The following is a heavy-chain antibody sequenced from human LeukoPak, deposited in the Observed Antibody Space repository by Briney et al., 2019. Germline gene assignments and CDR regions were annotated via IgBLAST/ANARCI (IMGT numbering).Heavy chain of an antibody. CDR3: AGYRSEDAFDI. CDR2: IYYSGST. D-gene: IGHD3-16*02. CDR1: GGSISSYY. V-gene: IGHV4-59*01. Sequence: SETLSLTCTVSGGSISSYYWSWIRQPPGKGLEWIGYIYYSGSTNYNPSLKSRVTISVDTSKNQFSLKLSSVTAADTAVYYCAGYRSEDAFDIWGQGTMVTVSS. J-gene: IGHJ3*02.